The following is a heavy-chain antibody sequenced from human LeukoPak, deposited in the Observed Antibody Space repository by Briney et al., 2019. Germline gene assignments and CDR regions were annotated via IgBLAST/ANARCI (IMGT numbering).Heavy chain of an antibody. CDR3: ARENWFDS. Sequence: ASVKVSCKASGYTFIGYYMHWVRQAPGQGLEWMGWINPNSGVTNYAQKFQDRVTTTRDTSISTAYMELSRLTSDDTAVYYCARENWFDSWGQGTLVSVSS. CDR1: GYTFIGYY. V-gene: IGHV1-2*02. J-gene: IGHJ5*01. CDR2: INPNSGVT.